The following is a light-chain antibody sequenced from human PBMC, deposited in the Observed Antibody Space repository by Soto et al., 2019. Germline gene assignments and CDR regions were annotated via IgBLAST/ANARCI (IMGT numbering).Light chain of an antibody. J-gene: IGLJ2*01. CDR1: SSDDGGYNY. CDR2: EVS. V-gene: IGLV2-8*01. Sequence: QSALTQPPSASGSPGQSVTISCIGTSSDDGGYNYVSWYQQHPGKAPKLMIYEVSKRPSGVPDRFSGSKSGNTASLTVSGLQAEDEADYYCSSYAASNNLGVFGGGTQLTVL. CDR3: SSYAASNNLGV.